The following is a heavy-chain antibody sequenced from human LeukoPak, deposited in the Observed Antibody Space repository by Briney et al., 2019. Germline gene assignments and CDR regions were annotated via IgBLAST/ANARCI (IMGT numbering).Heavy chain of an antibody. CDR2: ISPNSGGT. V-gene: IGHV1-2*02. CDR1: GYTFTGYY. Sequence: ASVKVSCKASGYTFTGYYIHWVRQAPGQGLEWMGWISPNSGGTNYAQRFQGRVTMTRDTSISTAYMELRRLTSDDTAVYYCARDGGPPGTTGSKPFYGMDVWGQGTTVTVSS. J-gene: IGHJ6*02. D-gene: IGHD1-1*01. CDR3: ARDGGPPGTTGSKPFYGMDV.